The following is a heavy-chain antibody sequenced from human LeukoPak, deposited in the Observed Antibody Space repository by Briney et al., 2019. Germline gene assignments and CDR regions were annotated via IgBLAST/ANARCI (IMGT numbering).Heavy chain of an antibody. D-gene: IGHD3-22*01. CDR1: GFTFSSYA. CDR3: ARGAPHYYDSSGYYGPFDY. CDR2: ISSNGGST. V-gene: IGHV3-64*01. Sequence: GGSLRLSCAAPGFTFSSYAMHWVRQAPGKGLEYVSAISSNGGSTYYANSVKGRFTISRDNSKNTLYLQMGSLRPEDMAVYYCARGAPHYYDSSGYYGPFDYWGQGTLVTVSS. J-gene: IGHJ4*02.